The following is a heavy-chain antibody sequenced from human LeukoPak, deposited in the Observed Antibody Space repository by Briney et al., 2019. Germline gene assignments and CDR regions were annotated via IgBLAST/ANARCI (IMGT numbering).Heavy chain of an antibody. CDR3: AKSSGSYRGGPFFDY. CDR2: ISGSGGST. V-gene: IGHV3-23*01. CDR1: GFTFSSYA. J-gene: IGHJ4*02. D-gene: IGHD1-26*01. Sequence: GGSLRLSCAASGFTFSSYAMSWVRQAPGKGLEWVSAISGSGGSTYYTDSVKGRFTISRDNSKNTLYLQMNSLRAEDTAVYYCAKSSGSYRGGPFFDYWGQGTLVTVSS.